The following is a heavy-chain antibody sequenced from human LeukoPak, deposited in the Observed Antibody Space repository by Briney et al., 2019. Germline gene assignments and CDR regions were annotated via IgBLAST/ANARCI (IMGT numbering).Heavy chain of an antibody. Sequence: ASVKVSCKASGYTFTGYYIHWVRQAPGQGLEWMGWINPNGGVTHYPQKFQGRVTLTRDTSIRTAYMEVSSLRSDDTAVYYCARGLQWLEAFDYWGQGTLVTVSS. D-gene: IGHD6-19*01. CDR3: ARGLQWLEAFDY. CDR1: GYTFTGYY. V-gene: IGHV1-2*02. J-gene: IGHJ4*02. CDR2: INPNGGVT.